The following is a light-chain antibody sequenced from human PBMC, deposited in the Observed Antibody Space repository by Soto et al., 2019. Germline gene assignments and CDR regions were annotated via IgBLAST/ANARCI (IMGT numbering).Light chain of an antibody. Sequence: QSVLTQPPSASGSPRQSVTISCTGTSSDVGGYNYVSWYQQHPGKVPKLLIYEVTRRPXXXPXXXSGSKSGNTASLTVSAXXXXXXXHYYCSSYAGNNVVIFGGGTKVTVL. CDR2: EVT. CDR3: SSYAGNNVVI. V-gene: IGLV2-8*01. J-gene: IGLJ2*01. CDR1: SSDVGGYNY.